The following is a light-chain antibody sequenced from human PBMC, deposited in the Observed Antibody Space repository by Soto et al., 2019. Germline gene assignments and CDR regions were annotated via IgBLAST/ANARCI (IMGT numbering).Light chain of an antibody. V-gene: IGKV4-1*01. CDR3: HQYCKTPYT. Sequence: DIVMTQSPDSLAVSLGERATINCKSSQSVSYTSNSKNLLAWYQQKPGQPPKLLIYWASTRESGVPDRFSGSGSGTDFTLTISSLQAEDVAVYYFHQYCKTPYTFGQGNKLEIK. CDR2: WAS. J-gene: IGKJ2*01. CDR1: QSVSYTSNSKNL.